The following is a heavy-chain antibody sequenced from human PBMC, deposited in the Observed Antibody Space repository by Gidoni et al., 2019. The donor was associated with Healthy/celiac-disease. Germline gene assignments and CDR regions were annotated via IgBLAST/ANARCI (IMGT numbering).Heavy chain of an antibody. J-gene: IGHJ6*02. Sequence: EVQLVESGGGLVRPGRSLRISCPASGFTFDDYAMHWVRQAPGKGLEWVSGISWNSGSIGYADSVKGRFTISRDNAKNSLYLQMNSLRAEDTALDYCAKDYERYYPYGMDVWGQGTTVTVSS. CDR1: GFTFDDYA. CDR3: AKDYERYYPYGMDV. CDR2: ISWNSGSI. D-gene: IGHD3-10*01. V-gene: IGHV3-9*01.